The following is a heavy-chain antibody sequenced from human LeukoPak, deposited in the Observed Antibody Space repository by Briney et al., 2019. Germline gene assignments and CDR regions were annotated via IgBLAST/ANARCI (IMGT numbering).Heavy chain of an antibody. Sequence: GGSLRLSCAASGFTFSDYYMSWIRQAPGKGLEWVSYTSNSGSTIYYADSVKGRFTIARDNAKNSLYLQMNSLRAEDTAVYYCARQNRFLEWLLFDYWGQGTLVTVSS. CDR1: GFTFSDYY. J-gene: IGHJ4*02. CDR2: TSNSGSTI. V-gene: IGHV3-11*01. CDR3: ARQNRFLEWLLFDY. D-gene: IGHD3-3*01.